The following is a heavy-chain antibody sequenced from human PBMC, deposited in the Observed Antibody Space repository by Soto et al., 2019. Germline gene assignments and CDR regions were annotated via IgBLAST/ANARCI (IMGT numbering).Heavy chain of an antibody. CDR2: IDSTATGT. V-gene: IGHV3-23*05. J-gene: IGHJ6*02. CDR3: AKVNGTTCYYYYYPMDV. CDR1: GFTFSSYA. D-gene: IGHD1-20*01. Sequence: GGSLRLSCAASGFTFSSYAMSWVRQAPGKGLEWVSAIDSTATGTFYADSVKGRFTISRDNSKNTLYLQMHSLRAEDTAIYYCAKVNGTTCYYYYYPMDVWGQGTTVTVSS.